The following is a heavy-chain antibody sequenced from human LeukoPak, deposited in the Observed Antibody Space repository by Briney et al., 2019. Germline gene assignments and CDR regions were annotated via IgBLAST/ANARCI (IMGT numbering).Heavy chain of an antibody. CDR2: IYYSGST. V-gene: IGHV4-39*02. J-gene: IGHJ4*02. CDR3: ARDAGAAAAFYYFDF. CDR1: GGSISSSSYY. Sequence: SETLSLTCTVSGGSISSSSYYWGWIRQPPGKGLEWIGSIYYSGSTYYNPSLKSRVTISVDTSKNQFSLKLSSVTAADTAVYYCARDAGAAAAFYYFDFWGQGTLVTVSS. D-gene: IGHD6-13*01.